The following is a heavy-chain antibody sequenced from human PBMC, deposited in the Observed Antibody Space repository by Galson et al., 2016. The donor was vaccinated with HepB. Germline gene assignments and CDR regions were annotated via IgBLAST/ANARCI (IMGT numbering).Heavy chain of an antibody. CDR1: GGTFSSFA. CDR2: IIPMFGTP. Sequence: SVKVSCKASGGTFSSFAINWVRQAPGQGLEWMGGIIPMFGTPNYAQRFRGRVTITADESTGTAYMEMSSLRSQDTALYYCASHTRGQYDSGRYEFNFWGQGTLVTVSS. V-gene: IGHV1-69*13. D-gene: IGHD3-10*01. CDR3: ASHTRGQYDSGRYEFNF. J-gene: IGHJ4*02.